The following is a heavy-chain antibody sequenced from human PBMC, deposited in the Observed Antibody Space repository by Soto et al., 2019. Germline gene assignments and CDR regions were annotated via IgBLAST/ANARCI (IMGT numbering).Heavy chain of an antibody. Sequence: GGSLRLSCAASGFTFSSYSMNWVRQAPGKGLEWVSYISSSSTIYYADSVKGRFTISRDNAKNSLYLQMNSLRAEDTAVYYCARDPTFGGVIVIFDYWGQGTLVTVSS. J-gene: IGHJ4*02. D-gene: IGHD3-16*02. CDR2: ISSSSTI. CDR3: ARDPTFGGVIVIFDY. CDR1: GFTFSSYS. V-gene: IGHV3-48*01.